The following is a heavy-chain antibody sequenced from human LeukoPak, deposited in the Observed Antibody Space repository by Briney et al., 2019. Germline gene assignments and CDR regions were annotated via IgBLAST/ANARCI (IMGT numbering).Heavy chain of an antibody. J-gene: IGHJ4*02. CDR1: GYTFSTYW. Sequence: GESLKISCQGSGYTFSTYWIGWVRQMPGKGLEWMGIIYPADSNPRYSPSFQGQVTISSDKSVSTAYLQWSSLKASDSAMYYCVRHGLGTNWFGFDYWGQGTLVTVSS. V-gene: IGHV5-51*01. D-gene: IGHD1-1*01. CDR3: VRHGLGTNWFGFDY. CDR2: IYPADSNP.